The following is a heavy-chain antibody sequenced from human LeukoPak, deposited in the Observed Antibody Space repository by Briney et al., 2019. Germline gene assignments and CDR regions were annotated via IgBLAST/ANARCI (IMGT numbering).Heavy chain of an antibody. CDR1: GGSFSGYY. CDR3: ASLGGIAAAGTPRYGMDV. D-gene: IGHD6-13*01. CDR2: INHSGST. Sequence: PSETLSLTCAVYGGSFSGYYWSWIRQPPRKGLEWIGEINHSGSTNYNPSLKSRVTISVDTSKNQFSLKLSSVTAADTAVYYCASLGGIAAAGTPRYGMDVWGKGTTVTVSS. V-gene: IGHV4-34*01. J-gene: IGHJ6*04.